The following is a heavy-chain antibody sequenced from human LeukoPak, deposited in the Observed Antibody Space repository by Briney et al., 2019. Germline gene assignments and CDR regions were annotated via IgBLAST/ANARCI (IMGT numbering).Heavy chain of an antibody. CDR1: GGTFSSYA. J-gene: IGHJ6*04. CDR3: ARDLRSTSCLDV. CDR2: IIPIFGTA. V-gene: IGHV1-69*13. D-gene: IGHD2-2*01. Sequence: SVKVSCKASGGTFSSYAISWVRQAPGQGLEWMGGIIPIFGTANYAQKFQVRVTITADEFTSTAYMELSSLRSEDTAVYYCARDLRSTSCLDVWGKGTTVTVSS.